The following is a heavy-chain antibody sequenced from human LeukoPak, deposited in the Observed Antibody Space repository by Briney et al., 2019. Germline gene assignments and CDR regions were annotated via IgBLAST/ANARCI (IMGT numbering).Heavy chain of an antibody. CDR3: AKDGQWELSRVDY. D-gene: IGHD1-26*01. CDR1: GFTFSSYS. Sequence: GGSLRLSCAASGFTFSSYSMNWVRQAPGKGLEWVSSISSSSSYIYYADSVKGRFTISRDNAKNSLYLQMNSLRAEDTAVYYCAKDGQWELSRVDYWGQGTLVTVSS. V-gene: IGHV3-21*01. CDR2: ISSSSSYI. J-gene: IGHJ4*02.